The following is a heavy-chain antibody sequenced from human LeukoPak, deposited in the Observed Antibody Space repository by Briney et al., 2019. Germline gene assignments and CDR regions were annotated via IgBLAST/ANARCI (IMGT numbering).Heavy chain of an antibody. CDR1: GLTFSTSP. D-gene: IGHD7-27*01. J-gene: IGHJ6*02. CDR2: ISNSGYTM. Sequence: GGSLRLSCAASGLTFSTSPMNWVRLAPGKRPEWVSFISNSGYTMYYSDSVKGRFTISRDNSKNTLYLQMNSLRAEDTAVYYCAKVLKTGTRLPWGYGMDGWGQGTTVTVSS. CDR3: AKVLKTGTRLPWGYGMDG. V-gene: IGHV3-23*01.